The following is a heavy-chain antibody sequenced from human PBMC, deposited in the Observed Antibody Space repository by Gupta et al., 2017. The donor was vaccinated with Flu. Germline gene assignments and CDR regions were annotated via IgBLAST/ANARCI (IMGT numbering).Heavy chain of an antibody. Sequence: QVTLVESGGGVVQPGRSLRLSCAASGFTFSSFGMTGVRQAPGKGLEWVAVISYNGADKVDADSVKGRFSISRDDSRNTLYLQMNNLRVDDTAVYYCAKEAFCRSASCYTGFKSYFDFWGQGILVSVSS. D-gene: IGHD2-2*02. V-gene: IGHV3-30*18. CDR2: ISYNGADK. CDR3: AKEAFCRSASCYTGFKSYFDF. J-gene: IGHJ4*02. CDR1: GFTFSSFG.